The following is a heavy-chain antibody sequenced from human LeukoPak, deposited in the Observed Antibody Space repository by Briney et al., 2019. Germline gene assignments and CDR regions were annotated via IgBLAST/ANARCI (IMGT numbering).Heavy chain of an antibody. CDR1: GGSISGYS. CDR3: ARSRDHGDFRPTYYFDY. CDR2: IYYSGST. Sequence: SETLSLTCTVSGGSISGYSWSWIRQPPGKGLEWIGYIYYSGSTNYNPSLKSRVTISVDTSKNQLSLKLSSVTAADTALYYCARSRDHGDFRPTYYFDYLGQGTLVTVSS. D-gene: IGHD4-17*01. V-gene: IGHV4-59*01. J-gene: IGHJ4*02.